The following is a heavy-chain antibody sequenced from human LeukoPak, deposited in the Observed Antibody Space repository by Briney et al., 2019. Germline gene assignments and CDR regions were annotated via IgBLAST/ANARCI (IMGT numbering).Heavy chain of an antibody. J-gene: IGHJ2*01. CDR3: ARDSRYFDL. CDR2: ISRSGSTK. V-gene: IGHV3-11*04. Sequence: PGGSLRLSCAASGFTFSDYNMRWIRQAPGKGLEWVSSISRSGSTKYYADSVKGRFTISRDNAKNSLYLQMNSLRAEDTAVYYCARDSRYFDLWGRGTLVTVSS. CDR1: GFTFSDYN.